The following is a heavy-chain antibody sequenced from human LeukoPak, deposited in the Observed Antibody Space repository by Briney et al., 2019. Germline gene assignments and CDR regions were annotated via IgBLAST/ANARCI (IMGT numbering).Heavy chain of an antibody. V-gene: IGHV4-34*01. Sequence: KPSETLSLTCAVYGGSFSGYYWSWIRQPPGKGLEWIGEINHSGSTYYNPSLKSRVTISVDTSKNQFSLKLSSVTAADTAVYFCASPRGDDSGGYYTWYFHHWGQGILVTVSS. D-gene: IGHD3-22*01. CDR2: INHSGST. CDR1: GGSFSGYY. J-gene: IGHJ1*01. CDR3: ASPRGDDSGGYYTWYFHH.